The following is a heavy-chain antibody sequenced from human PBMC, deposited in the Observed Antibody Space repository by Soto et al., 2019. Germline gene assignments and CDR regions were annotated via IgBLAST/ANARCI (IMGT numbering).Heavy chain of an antibody. CDR1: GGSVSSGSYY. J-gene: IGHJ4*02. Sequence: SETLSLTCTVSGGSVSSGSYYWSWIRQPPGKGLEWIGYIYYSGSTNYNPSLKSRVTISVDTSKNQLSLKLSSVTAADTAVYYCARSYSGSYQYYFDYWGQGTLVTVSS. CDR3: ARSYSGSYQYYFDY. V-gene: IGHV4-61*01. D-gene: IGHD1-26*01. CDR2: IYYSGST.